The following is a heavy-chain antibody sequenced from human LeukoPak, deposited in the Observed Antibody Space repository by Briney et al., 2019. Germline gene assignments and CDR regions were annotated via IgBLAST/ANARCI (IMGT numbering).Heavy chain of an antibody. CDR2: ISAYNGNT. D-gene: IGHD5-18*01. V-gene: IGHV1-18*01. CDR1: GYTFTSYG. CDR3: ARDLARSPIQLWQPDFDY. J-gene: IGHJ4*02. Sequence: ASVKVSCKASGYTFTSYGISWVRQAPGQGLEWMGWISAYNGNTNYAQKRQCKVTMTTDTSTSSAYMELRRLRSHHKAVYYCARDLARSPIQLWQPDFDYWGQGTLVTVSS.